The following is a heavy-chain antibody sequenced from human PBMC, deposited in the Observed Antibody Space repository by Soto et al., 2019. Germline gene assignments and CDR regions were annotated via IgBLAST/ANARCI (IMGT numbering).Heavy chain of an antibody. V-gene: IGHV5-10-1*04. CDR2: IDPSDSQT. Sequence: GESLKISCKGSGYSFAGYWITWVRQKPGKGLEWMGRIDPSDSQTYYSPSFLGQVTISADKSIKTTYLQWSSLKASDTAIYFCASSVLVTSTMNYFDLWGQGTLVTVSS. CDR3: ASSVLVTSTMNYFDL. CDR1: GYSFAGYW. D-gene: IGHD2-8*02. J-gene: IGHJ4*02.